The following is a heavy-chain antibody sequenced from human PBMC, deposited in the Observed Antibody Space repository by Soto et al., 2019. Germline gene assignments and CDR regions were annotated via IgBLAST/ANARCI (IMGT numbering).Heavy chain of an antibody. V-gene: IGHV3-30*04. CDR3: ARSRSGAVADSFDF. J-gene: IGHJ4*02. CDR2: ISRDGTNK. CDR1: GFTFSRYA. D-gene: IGHD3-10*01. Sequence: QVQVVESGGGVVQPGRSLRLSCAASGFTFSRYAIHWVRQAPGKGLEWVAVISRDGTNKYYVDSVKGRFTISRDNSRNTLYLQRNSLRHEDAAVYYCARSRSGAVADSFDFCGQGTLGTVSS.